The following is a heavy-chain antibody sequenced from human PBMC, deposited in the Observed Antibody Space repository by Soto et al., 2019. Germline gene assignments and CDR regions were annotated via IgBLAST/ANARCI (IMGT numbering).Heavy chain of an antibody. CDR2: ISSSSSTI. Sequence: EVQVVESGGGLVQPGGSLRLSCAASGFTFSSNSMNWVRQAPGKGLEWISYISSSSSTIYADSVKGRFTISRDNAKNSLYLQMNSLREEDTAVYYCARVIWSGHLTSDLWGQGTRVTVSS. D-gene: IGHD3-3*01. CDR3: ARVIWSGHLTSDL. V-gene: IGHV3-48*02. J-gene: IGHJ5*02. CDR1: GFTFSSNS.